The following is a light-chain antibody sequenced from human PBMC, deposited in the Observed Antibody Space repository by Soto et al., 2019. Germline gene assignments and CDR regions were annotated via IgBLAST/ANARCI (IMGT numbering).Light chain of an antibody. CDR3: QHSYNTPLT. V-gene: IGKV1-39*01. J-gene: IGKJ1*01. CDR2: GAS. CDR1: QSIGSY. Sequence: DIQMTQSPSSLSASVGDRLSLSCRASQSIGSYLNRYQQKPGTAPKLLIYGASRLQSGVPSRFSGSGSGTDFTVTISSLQPEDFATDYCQHSYNTPLTVGQGTKVEIK.